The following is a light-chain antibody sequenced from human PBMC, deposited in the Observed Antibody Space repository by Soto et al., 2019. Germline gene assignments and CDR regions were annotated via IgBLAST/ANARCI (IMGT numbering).Light chain of an antibody. V-gene: IGKV1-12*01. CDR1: HDISRW. CDR3: QQSMYIPLT. CDR2: GAS. Sequence: DIQMTQSPSSVSASVGDRVSISCRASHDISRWLSWYEHKPGKAPKLLIYGASNLRSGVPSRISGSGSGTAYTLTISSLPPEDFATYFGQQSMYIPLTFGGGTKLEIK. J-gene: IGKJ4*01.